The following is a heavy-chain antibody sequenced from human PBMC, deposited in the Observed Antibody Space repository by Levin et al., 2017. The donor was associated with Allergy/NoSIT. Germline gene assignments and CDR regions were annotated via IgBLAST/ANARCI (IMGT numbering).Heavy chain of an antibody. V-gene: IGHV3-33*01. CDR1: GFTFSSYG. Sequence: PGGSLRLSCAASGFTFSSYGMHWVRQAPGKGLQWVAVIWYDGSNKYYADSEKGRFTISRDNSKNTLYLQMNSLRAEDTAVYYCARDAHEYSDGIDYCWGRGTLVTVSS. CDR3: ARDAHEYSDGIDYC. J-gene: IGHJ1*01. D-gene: IGHD5-18*01. CDR2: IWYDGSNK.